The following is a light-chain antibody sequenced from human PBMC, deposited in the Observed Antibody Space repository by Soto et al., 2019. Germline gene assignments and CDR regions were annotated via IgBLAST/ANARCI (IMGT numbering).Light chain of an antibody. CDR2: EVT. CDR1: SNDVGNYNL. V-gene: IGLV2-23*02. Sequence: QPASVSGSPGQSITISCTGTSNDVGNYNLISWYQQHPGKAPKLIIYEVTKRPSGISDRFSASKSGNTASLTVSGLQAEDEADYYCCSHAGSATYVFGSGTKVTVL. CDR3: CSHAGSATYV. J-gene: IGLJ1*01.